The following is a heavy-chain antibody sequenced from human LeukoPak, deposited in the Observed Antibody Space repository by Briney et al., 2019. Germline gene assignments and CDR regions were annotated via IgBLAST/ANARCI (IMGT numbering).Heavy chain of an antibody. CDR2: MNPNSGNT. CDR1: GYTFTSYD. Sequence: ASVKVSCKASGYTFTSYDINWVRQATGQGLEWMGRMNPNSGNTGYAQKFQGRVTMTRNTSISTAYMELSSLRSEDTAVYYCARALNGDDFWSGYPYYYYGMDVWGQGTTVTVSS. J-gene: IGHJ6*02. V-gene: IGHV1-8*01. CDR3: ARALNGDDFWSGYPYYYYGMDV. D-gene: IGHD3-3*01.